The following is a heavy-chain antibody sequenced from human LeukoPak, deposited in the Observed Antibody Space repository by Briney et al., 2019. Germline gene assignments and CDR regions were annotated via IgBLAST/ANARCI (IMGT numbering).Heavy chain of an antibody. J-gene: IGHJ5*02. D-gene: IGHD6-6*01. CDR1: AYVFSTYW. V-gene: IGHV5-51*01. CDR2: IYPGNPAT. CDR3: ACRKYSSPWFEP. Sequence: GESLKISCQSSAYVFSTYWIGWVRQTSGKGLEWMGVIYPGNPATRYNPSFQGQVTISVDMSISTAYLQWSSLKASDTAVYYCACRKYSSPWFEPWGQGTLVTVSS.